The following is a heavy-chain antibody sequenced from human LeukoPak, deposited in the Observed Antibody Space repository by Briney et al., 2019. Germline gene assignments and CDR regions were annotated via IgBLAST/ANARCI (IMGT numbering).Heavy chain of an antibody. Sequence: SETLSLTCAVYGGSFSGYYWGWIRQPPGKGLEWIGEINHSGSTNYNPSLKSRVTISVDTSKNQFSLKLSSVTAADTAVYYCAALPTDYWGQGTLVTVSS. J-gene: IGHJ4*02. V-gene: IGHV4-34*01. CDR1: GGSFSGYY. CDR3: AALPTDY. CDR2: INHSGST.